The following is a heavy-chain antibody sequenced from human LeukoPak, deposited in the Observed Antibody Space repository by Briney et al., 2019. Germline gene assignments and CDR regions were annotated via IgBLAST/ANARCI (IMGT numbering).Heavy chain of an antibody. Sequence: PSETLSLTCTVSGVSISSYYWSWVRQPAGKGLEWIGRIYTSGSPYYNPSLKSRVTMSGDTSKNQFSLKLTSVTAADTAVYFCARVGGDGYNFDYWGQGTLVTVSS. CDR3: ARVGGDGYNFDY. CDR2: IYTSGSP. J-gene: IGHJ4*02. V-gene: IGHV4-4*07. D-gene: IGHD5-24*01. CDR1: GVSISSYY.